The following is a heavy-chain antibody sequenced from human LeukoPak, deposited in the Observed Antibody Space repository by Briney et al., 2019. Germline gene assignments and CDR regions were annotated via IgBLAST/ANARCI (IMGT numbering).Heavy chain of an antibody. CDR2: INPNSGGT. Sequence: ASVKVSCKASGYTFTGYYVHWVRQAPGQGLEWMGWINPNSGGTNYAQKFQGRVTMTRDTSISTAYMELSRLRSDDTAVYYCARVRASYYYDSSGYYYGYWGQGTLVTVSS. V-gene: IGHV1-2*02. D-gene: IGHD3-22*01. CDR3: ARVRASYYYDSSGYYYGY. CDR1: GYTFTGYY. J-gene: IGHJ4*02.